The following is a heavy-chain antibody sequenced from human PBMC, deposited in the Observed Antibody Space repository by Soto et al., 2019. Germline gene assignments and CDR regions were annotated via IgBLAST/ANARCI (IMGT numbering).Heavy chain of an antibody. J-gene: IGHJ6*02. CDR1: GCSVSSGSYY. D-gene: IGHD4-17*01. V-gene: IGHV4-61*01. Sequence: XETLSLTCPVSGCSVSSGSYYWSWIRQPPGKGLEWIGYIYYSGSTNYNPSLKSRVTISVDTSKNQFSLKLSSVTAADTAVYYCARDLRGLHDYYYGMDAWGQGTTVTVSS. CDR3: ARDLRGLHDYYYGMDA. CDR2: IYYSGST.